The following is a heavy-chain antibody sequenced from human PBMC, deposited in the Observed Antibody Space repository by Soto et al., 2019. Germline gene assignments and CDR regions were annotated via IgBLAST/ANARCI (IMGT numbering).Heavy chain of an antibody. J-gene: IGHJ4*02. D-gene: IGHD3-22*01. Sequence: GGSLRLSCAASGFTFDDYGMSWVRQAPGKGLEWVSGINWNGGSTGYADSVKGRFTISRDNAKNSLYLQMNSLRAEDTALYYCARSLNYDSSGPLDYWGQGTLVTVSS. V-gene: IGHV3-20*04. CDR2: INWNGGST. CDR3: ARSLNYDSSGPLDY. CDR1: GFTFDDYG.